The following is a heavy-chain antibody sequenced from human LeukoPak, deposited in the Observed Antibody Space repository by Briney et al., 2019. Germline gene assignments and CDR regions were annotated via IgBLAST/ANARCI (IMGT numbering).Heavy chain of an antibody. CDR2: INPSGGST. J-gene: IGHJ5*02. V-gene: IGHV1-46*01. CDR1: GYTFTSYY. Sequence: ASVKVSCKASGYTFTSYYMHWVRQAPGQGLEWMGIINPSGGSTSYAQKFQGRVTMTRDMSTSTVYMELSSLRSEDTAVYYCAREGDRGYSGYGSAEFDPWGQGTLVTDSS. D-gene: IGHD5-12*01. CDR3: AREGDRGYSGYGSAEFDP.